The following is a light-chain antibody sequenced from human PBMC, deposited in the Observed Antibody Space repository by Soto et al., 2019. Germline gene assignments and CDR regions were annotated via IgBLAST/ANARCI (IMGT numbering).Light chain of an antibody. J-gene: IGKJ1*01. CDR2: KAS. Sequence: DIQIAQSPSTLSGSVGDRVTITCRASQSINTWLAWYQQKPGKAPKLLIYKASSLESGVQSRFSGSGSGTEFTLTISSLQPDDFATYYCQQYNSYSRTFGQGTKVDIK. V-gene: IGKV1-5*03. CDR1: QSINTW. CDR3: QQYNSYSRT.